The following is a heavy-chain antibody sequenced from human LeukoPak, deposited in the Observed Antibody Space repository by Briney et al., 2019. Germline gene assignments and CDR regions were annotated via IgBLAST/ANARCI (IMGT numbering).Heavy chain of an antibody. V-gene: IGHV3-9*01. CDR3: AKGSGWALAVAFDI. J-gene: IGHJ3*02. CDR1: GFTFSDYY. D-gene: IGHD6-19*01. Sequence: PGGSLRLSCSASGFTFSDYYMSWIRQAPGKGLEWVSGISWNSGSIGYADSVKGRFTISRDNAKNSLYLKMNSLRAEDTALYYCAKGSGWALAVAFDIWGQGTMVTVSS. CDR2: ISWNSGSI.